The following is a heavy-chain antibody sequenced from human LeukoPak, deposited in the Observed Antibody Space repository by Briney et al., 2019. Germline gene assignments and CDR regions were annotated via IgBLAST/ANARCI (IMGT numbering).Heavy chain of an antibody. CDR3: ARHSRSAYTGYENAFDI. J-gene: IGHJ3*02. CDR1: XGSFSGYY. V-gene: IGHV4-34*10. CDR2: INHSGST. Sequence: SETLSLTCAVYXGSFSGYYWTWIRQPPGKGLEWIGEINHSGSTHYNPSLKTRITMSVDTSKNQFSLKLNSVTAADTGIYYCARHSRSAYTGYENAFDIWGQGTMVTVSS. D-gene: IGHD5-12*01.